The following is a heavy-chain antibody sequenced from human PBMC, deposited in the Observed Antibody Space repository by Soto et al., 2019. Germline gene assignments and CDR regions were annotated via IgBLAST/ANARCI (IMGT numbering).Heavy chain of an antibody. D-gene: IGHD1-1*01. CDR2: IDPSDSYT. Sequence: HGESLKISCKGSGYSFTSYWISWVRQMPGKGLEWMGRIDPSDSYTNYSPSFQGHVTISADKSISTAYLQWSSLKASDTAMYYCATSTTGTLYYYGMDVWGQGTTVTVSS. V-gene: IGHV5-10-1*01. CDR3: ATSTTGTLYYYGMDV. CDR1: GYSFTSYW. J-gene: IGHJ6*02.